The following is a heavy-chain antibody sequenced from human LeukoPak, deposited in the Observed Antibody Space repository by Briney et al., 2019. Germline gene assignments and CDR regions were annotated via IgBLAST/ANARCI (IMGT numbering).Heavy chain of an antibody. J-gene: IGHJ4*02. CDR1: GFTFSTYA. V-gene: IGHV3-23*01. CDR3: AKGRTNDY. Sequence: GGSLRLSCAASGFTFSTYAMSWVRQTPERGPEWVSAISDTGGNTFYADSVKGRFTISRDNSKNTLYLQMNSLRAEDTAIYYCAKGRTNDYWGQGTLVTVSS. D-gene: IGHD1/OR15-1a*01. CDR2: ISDTGGNT.